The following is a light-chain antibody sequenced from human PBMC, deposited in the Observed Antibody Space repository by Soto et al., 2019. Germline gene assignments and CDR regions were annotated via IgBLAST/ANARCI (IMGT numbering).Light chain of an antibody. Sequence: DIQMTQSPSSLSASGGDRVTITCRASQTIGRYLNWYQQQPGKAPKLLIYAGSNLQSGVPSRFSGSRPGTNFTLTINSLQPEDFATYYCQQSYKTPQTFGQGTKVDIK. J-gene: IGKJ1*01. V-gene: IGKV1-39*01. CDR1: QTIGRY. CDR2: AGS. CDR3: QQSYKTPQT.